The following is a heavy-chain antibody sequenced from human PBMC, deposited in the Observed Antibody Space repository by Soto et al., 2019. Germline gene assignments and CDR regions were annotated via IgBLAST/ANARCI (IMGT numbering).Heavy chain of an antibody. CDR1: GGSISSGGYS. Sequence: SETLSLTCAVSGGSISSGGYSWIWIRQPPGKGLEWIGYIYHSGSTYYNPCLTSRVTISVDRSKHQFSLKLSSVTAADTAVYYCARGPFLAYCGGDCYTLYYYSYYGMDVWGQGTTVTVSS. CDR2: IYHSGST. D-gene: IGHD2-21*02. V-gene: IGHV4-30-2*01. J-gene: IGHJ6*02. CDR3: ARGPFLAYCGGDCYTLYYYSYYGMDV.